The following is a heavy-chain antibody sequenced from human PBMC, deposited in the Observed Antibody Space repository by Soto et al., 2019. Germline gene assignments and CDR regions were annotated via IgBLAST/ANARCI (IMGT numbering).Heavy chain of an antibody. Sequence: QVQLVQSGAEVKKPGSSVKVSCKGSGGTFNAHAISWVRQAPGQGLEWMGGIIPILGTPNYAQTFQGRLTTNADTATVTAYLELSSVRSDDTAVYFCARVRWTLSPEESDAIWGQGTLVTVSS. J-gene: IGHJ4*02. CDR2: IIPILGTP. V-gene: IGHV1-69*06. CDR1: GGTFNAHA. CDR3: ARVRWTLSPEESDAI. D-gene: IGHD2-15*01.